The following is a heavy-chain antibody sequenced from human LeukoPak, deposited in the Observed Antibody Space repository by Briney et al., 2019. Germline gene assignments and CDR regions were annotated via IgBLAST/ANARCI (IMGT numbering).Heavy chain of an antibody. D-gene: IGHD2-2*01. J-gene: IGHJ5*02. Sequence: GGSLRLSCAASGFTFSSYSMNWVRQAPGKGLEWVSSISSSSYIYYADSVKGRFTISRDNAKNSLYLQMNSLRPEDTAVYYCARAGEDVVLGPAPVGGSPYNWFDPWGQGTLVTVSS. CDR3: ARAGEDVVLGPAPVGGSPYNWFDP. CDR1: GFTFSSYS. V-gene: IGHV3-21*01. CDR2: ISSSSYI.